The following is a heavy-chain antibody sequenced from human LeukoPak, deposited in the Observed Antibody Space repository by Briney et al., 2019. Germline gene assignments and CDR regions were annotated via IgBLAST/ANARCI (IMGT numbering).Heavy chain of an antibody. J-gene: IGHJ4*02. Sequence: GASVKVSCKASGYTFTSYYMHWVRQAPGQGLEWMGIINPSGGSTSYAQKFQGRVTMTRDMSTSTVYMELSSLRSEDTAVYYCAKDTGYYYDSSDFDYWGQGTLVTVSS. CDR1: GYTFTSYY. CDR3: AKDTGYYYDSSDFDY. V-gene: IGHV1-46*01. D-gene: IGHD3-22*01. CDR2: INPSGGST.